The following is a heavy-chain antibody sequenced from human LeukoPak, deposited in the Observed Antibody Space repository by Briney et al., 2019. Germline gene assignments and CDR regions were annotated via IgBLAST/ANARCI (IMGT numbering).Heavy chain of an antibody. CDR3: ARDSGGSPSYYYGMAV. CDR1: GFTFSSYA. V-gene: IGHV3-30-3*01. CDR2: ISFDGSNK. D-gene: IGHD2-15*01. J-gene: IGHJ6*02. Sequence: PGGSLRLSCAASGFTFSSYAMPWVRQAPGKGLERVAVISFDGSNKYYADSVKGRFTISIDNSKNTLYLQMNSLSAEDTAVYYCARDSGGSPSYYYGMAVWGQGTTVTVSS.